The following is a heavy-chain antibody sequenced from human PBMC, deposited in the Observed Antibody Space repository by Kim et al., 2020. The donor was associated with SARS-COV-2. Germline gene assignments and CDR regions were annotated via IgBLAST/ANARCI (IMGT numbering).Heavy chain of an antibody. Sequence: ASVKVSCKASGYTFTSYGISWVRQAPGQGLEWMGWISAYNGNTNYAQKLQGRVTMTTDTSTSTAYMELRSLRSDDTAVYYCARDLGLELRPGRDYYYYGMDVWGQGTTVTVSS. D-gene: IGHD1-7*01. CDR1: GYTFTSYG. J-gene: IGHJ6*02. V-gene: IGHV1-18*01. CDR3: ARDLGLELRPGRDYYYYGMDV. CDR2: ISAYNGNT.